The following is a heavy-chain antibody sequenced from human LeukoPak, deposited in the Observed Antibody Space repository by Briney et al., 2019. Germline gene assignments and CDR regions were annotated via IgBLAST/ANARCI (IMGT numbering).Heavy chain of an antibody. CDR1: GYTFTGYY. CDR2: INPNSGGT. J-gene: IGHJ3*02. D-gene: IGHD3-22*01. CDR3: ATKRGSLLGSAFDI. V-gene: IGHV1-2*02. Sequence: ASVKVSCKASGYTFTGYYMHWVRQAPGQGLEWMGWINPNSGGTNYAQKFQGRVTMTRDTSISTAYMELSRLRSDDTAVYYCATKRGSLLGSAFDIWGQGTMVTVSS.